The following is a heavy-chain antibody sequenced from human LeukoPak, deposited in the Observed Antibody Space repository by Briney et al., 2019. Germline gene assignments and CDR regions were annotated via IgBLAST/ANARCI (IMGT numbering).Heavy chain of an antibody. CDR1: GFTFSSSV. CDR3: AKRIAVAPRYFDC. CDR2: ISGSGDSI. D-gene: IGHD6-19*01. V-gene: IGHV3-23*01. J-gene: IGHJ4*02. Sequence: PGGSLRLSCAASGFTFSSSVMTWVRQAPGKRLEWVSTISGSGDSIYYADSEKGRFTISRDNSKNTLYLQMNSLRAEDTAVYYCAKRIAVAPRYFDCWGQGTLVTVSS.